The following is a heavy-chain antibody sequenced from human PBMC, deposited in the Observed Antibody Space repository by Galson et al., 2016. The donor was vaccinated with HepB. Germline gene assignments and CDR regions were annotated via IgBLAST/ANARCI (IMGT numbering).Heavy chain of an antibody. D-gene: IGHD3-10*01. CDR3: ARDVSGSGRPLWGHFES. J-gene: IGHJ4*02. Sequence: SVKVSCKASGGTFSSYAISWVRQAPGQGLELMGGRILIFATTTYAQKFQGRVTITADESTATAYMELDSLTSEDTAVYYCARDVSGSGRPLWGHFESWGQGTLVTVSS. CDR1: GGTFSSYA. V-gene: IGHV1-69*13. CDR2: RILIFATT.